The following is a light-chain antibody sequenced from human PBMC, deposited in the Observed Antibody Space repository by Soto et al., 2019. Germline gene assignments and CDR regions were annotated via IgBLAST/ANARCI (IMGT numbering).Light chain of an antibody. CDR3: CAYAGRFV. Sequence: QSALTQPHSVSGSPGQSVTISCTGPSSDVGGYNYVSWYQHHPGKAPKVIIYDVTKRPSGVPDRFSGSKSGSTASLTISGLQADDEADYYCCAYAGRFVFGTGTKLTVL. J-gene: IGLJ1*01. CDR1: SSDVGGYNY. CDR2: DVT. V-gene: IGLV2-11*01.